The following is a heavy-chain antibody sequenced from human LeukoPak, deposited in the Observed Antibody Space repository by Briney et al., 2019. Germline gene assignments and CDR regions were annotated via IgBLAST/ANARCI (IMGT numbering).Heavy chain of an antibody. V-gene: IGHV4-59*12. J-gene: IGHJ5*02. D-gene: IGHD3-3*01. Sequence: PSETLSLTCTVSGGSISSYYWSWIRQPPGKGLEWIGYIYYSGSTNYNPSLKSRVTISVDTSKNQFSLKLSSVTAADTAVYYCARESYYDFWFDPWGQGTLVTVSS. CDR2: IYYSGST. CDR1: GGSISSYY. CDR3: ARESYYDFWFDP.